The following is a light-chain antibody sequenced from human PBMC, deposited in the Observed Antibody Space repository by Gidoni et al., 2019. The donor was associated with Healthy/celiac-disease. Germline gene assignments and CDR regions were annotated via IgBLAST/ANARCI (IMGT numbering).Light chain of an antibody. V-gene: IGLV1-40*01. CDR1: SSNIGAGYD. CDR2: GNS. CDR3: QSYDSSLSGGVV. Sequence: ISCTGSSSNIGAGYDVHWYQQLPGTAPKLLIYGNSNRPSGVPDRFSGSKSGTSASLAITGLQAEDEADYYCQSYDSSLSGGVVFGGGTKLTVL. J-gene: IGLJ2*01.